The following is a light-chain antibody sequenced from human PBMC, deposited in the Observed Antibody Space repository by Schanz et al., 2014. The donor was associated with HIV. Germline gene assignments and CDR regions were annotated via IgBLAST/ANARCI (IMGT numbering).Light chain of an antibody. CDR2: DAD. V-gene: IGKV3-11*01. J-gene: IGKJ4*01. Sequence: EIVLTQSPATLSLSPGERASLSCRASEFVSTYLAWYQQKPGQPPRLLIYDADRRATGIPARFSGSGSGTDFTLTISSLETEDFATYYCQQRGNWPPAFGGGTKVEI. CDR1: EFVSTY. CDR3: QQRGNWPPA.